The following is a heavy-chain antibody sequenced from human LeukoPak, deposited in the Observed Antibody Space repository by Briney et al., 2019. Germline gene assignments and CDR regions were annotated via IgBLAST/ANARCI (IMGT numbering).Heavy chain of an antibody. CDR2: IRSKAYGGTT. D-gene: IGHD3-10*01. CDR3: TRKGVYGSGSPDY. V-gene: IGHV3-49*04. J-gene: IGHJ4*02. CDR1: GFTFGDYA. Sequence: PGGSLRLSCTASGFTFGDYAMSWVRQAPGKGLEWVGFIRSKAYGGTTEYAASVKGRFTISRDDSKSIAYPQMNSLKTEDTAVYYCTRKGVYGSGSPDYWGQGTLVTVSS.